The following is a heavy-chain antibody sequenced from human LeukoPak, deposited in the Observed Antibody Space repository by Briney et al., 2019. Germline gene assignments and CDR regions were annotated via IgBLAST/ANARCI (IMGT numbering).Heavy chain of an antibody. V-gene: IGHV3-21*01. CDR2: ISSSGDYK. Sequence: PGGSLRLSCAASGFTFITYNMNWVRQAPGKGLEWVSSISSSGDYKYYTDSVKCRFTISRDNAKNSLYLQMNSLRAEDTAVYYCARDYGGSSPFDYWGQGTLVTVSS. J-gene: IGHJ4*02. CDR1: GFTFITYN. D-gene: IGHD4-23*01. CDR3: ARDYGGSSPFDY.